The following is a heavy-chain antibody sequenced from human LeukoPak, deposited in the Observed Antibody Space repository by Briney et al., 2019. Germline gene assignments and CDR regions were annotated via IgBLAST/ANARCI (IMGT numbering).Heavy chain of an antibody. CDR1: GFTFSTFE. J-gene: IGHJ4*02. V-gene: IGHV3-30-3*01. CDR2: ISYDENNK. D-gene: IGHD2-15*01. CDR3: AGAPGGFDY. Sequence: GGSLRLSCAASGFTFSTFEMHWVRQAPGKGLEWVAVISYDENNKYYTDSVKGRFTISRDNSKNTLYLHLTSLRPEDTALYYCAGAPGGFDYWGQGTLVTVSS.